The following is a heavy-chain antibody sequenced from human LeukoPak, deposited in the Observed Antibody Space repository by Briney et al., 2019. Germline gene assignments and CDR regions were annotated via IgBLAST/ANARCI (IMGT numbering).Heavy chain of an antibody. CDR1: GYTFTSYD. D-gene: IGHD6-19*01. J-gene: IGHJ4*02. V-gene: IGHV1-8*01. CDR3: ARQRYSSVEMDY. CDR2: MNPNSGNT. Sequence: ASVKVSCKASGYTFTSYDINWVRQATGQGLEWMGWMNPNSGNTGYAQKFQGRVTMTRNTSISTAYMELSSLRSEDTAVYYCARQRYSSVEMDYWGQGTLVTVSS.